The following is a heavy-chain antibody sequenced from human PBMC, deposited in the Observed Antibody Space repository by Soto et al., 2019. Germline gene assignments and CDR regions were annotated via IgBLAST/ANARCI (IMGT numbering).Heavy chain of an antibody. CDR3: ARLVYGDYDLEF. D-gene: IGHD4-17*01. Sequence: ASVKLSCKVSGYTLTELSMHWVRQSPGKGHEWMGGFDPEDGETIYAQKFQGRDTMTEDTSTDTAYMELSSLRSEDTAVYYCARLVYGDYDLEFWGKGTTVTVSS. J-gene: IGHJ6*01. CDR2: FDPEDGET. CDR1: GYTLTELS. V-gene: IGHV1-24*01.